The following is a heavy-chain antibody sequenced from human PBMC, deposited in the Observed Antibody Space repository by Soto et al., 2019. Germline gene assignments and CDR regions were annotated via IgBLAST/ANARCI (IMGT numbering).Heavy chain of an antibody. V-gene: IGHV5-51*01. CDR1: GYSFTTYW. Sequence: PGVPLKISSKGSGYSFTTYWGGWVRQKHGKGLEGMVIIYPGDSDTRYSPSFQGQVTISADKSINTTYLQWSSLKASDTAIYYCERQAAAGKYYYAMDVWGQGTTVTVSS. D-gene: IGHD6-13*01. CDR3: ERQAAAGKYYYAMDV. J-gene: IGHJ6*02. CDR2: IYPGDSDT.